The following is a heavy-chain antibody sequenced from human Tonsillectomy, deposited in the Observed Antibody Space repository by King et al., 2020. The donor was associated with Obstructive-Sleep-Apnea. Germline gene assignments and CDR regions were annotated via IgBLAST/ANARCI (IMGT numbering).Heavy chain of an antibody. CDR1: GFTFDDYA. D-gene: IGHD5-18*01. CDR2: ISWDGTST. V-gene: IGHV3-43D*03. CDR3: VNDVDTAGYNGLDV. Sequence: DVQLVESGGVVVQPGGSLRLSCAASGFTFDDYAMHWVRQAPGKGLEWVSLISWDGTSTYYADSVKGRFINSRDNSKNSLYLQMNSLRTEDTALYSCVNDVDTAGYNGLDVWGQGTTVTVSS. J-gene: IGHJ6*02.